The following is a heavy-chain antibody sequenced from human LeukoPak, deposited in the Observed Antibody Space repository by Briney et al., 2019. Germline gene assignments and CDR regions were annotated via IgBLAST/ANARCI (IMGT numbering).Heavy chain of an antibody. J-gene: IGHJ4*02. D-gene: IGHD3-10*01. V-gene: IGHV4-59*01. CDR3: AREVLDYSGSGTYYRHFDF. CDR1: GVSINGFY. CDR2: IYYSGTT. Sequence: SETLSFTCTVSGVSINGFYWSWIRQPPGKGLEWMGYIYYSGTTNYNPSLRSRVTISVDTSKNQFSLKLSSVTAADTAVYYCAREVLDYSGSGTYYRHFDFWGQGTLVTVSS.